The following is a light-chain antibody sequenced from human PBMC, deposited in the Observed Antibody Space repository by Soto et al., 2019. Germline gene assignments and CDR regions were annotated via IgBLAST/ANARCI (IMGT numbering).Light chain of an antibody. CDR1: QSVGTR. J-gene: IGKJ4*02. CDR3: QQYGSSLLT. CDR2: GAS. Sequence: LLLQFSDTLSLSPGESATLSCRAAQSVGTRLAWYQHKTGQAPRLLIYGASSRATGIPDRFSGSGSGTYFTLTISRLEPEDFAVYYCQQYGSSLLTFGEGTKGALK. V-gene: IGKV3-20*01.